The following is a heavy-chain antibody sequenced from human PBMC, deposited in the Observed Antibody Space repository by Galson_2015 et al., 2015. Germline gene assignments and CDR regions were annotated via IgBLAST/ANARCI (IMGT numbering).Heavy chain of an antibody. J-gene: IGHJ4*02. CDR3: ARQMLECDCGSGCYPTNFDY. D-gene: IGHD2-21*02. V-gene: IGHV3-21*01. CDR1: EFSFGSYY. CDR2: ISRATTYI. Sequence: SLRLSCAASEFSFGSYYMSWVRQAPGKGLEWVASISRATTYINYADSVKGRFTISRDNAKNSLYLEINSLGAEDTAVYYCARQMLECDCGSGCYPTNFDYWGQGTRVTVSS.